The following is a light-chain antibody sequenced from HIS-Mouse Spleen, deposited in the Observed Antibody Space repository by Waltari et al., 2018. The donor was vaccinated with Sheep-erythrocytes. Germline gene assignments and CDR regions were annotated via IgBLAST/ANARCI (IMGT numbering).Light chain of an antibody. CDR1: KLGDTY. J-gene: IGLJ2*01. Sequence: SYELTQPPSVSVSPGQTASITCSGEKLGDTYACWYQQKPGQSPVLVIYQDSKRPSGIPERFSGSNSGNTATLTIGGTQAMDEADYYCQAWDSSTAVFGGGTKLTVL. CDR2: QDS. CDR3: QAWDSSTAV. V-gene: IGLV3-1*01.